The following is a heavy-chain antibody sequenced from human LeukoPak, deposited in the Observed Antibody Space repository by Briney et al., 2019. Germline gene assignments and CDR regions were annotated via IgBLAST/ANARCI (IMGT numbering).Heavy chain of an antibody. D-gene: IGHD2-15*01. CDR3: ASLAVD. CDR2: ISSSCSTI. V-gene: IGHV3-48*03. CDR1: GFTFSSYE. J-gene: IGHJ4*02. Sequence: GGSLRLSCAASGFTFSSYEMNWLRQAPGKGLEWVSYISSSCSTIYYADSVEGRFTISRDNAKNSLYLQMNSLRAEDTAVYYCASLAVDWGQGTLVTVSS.